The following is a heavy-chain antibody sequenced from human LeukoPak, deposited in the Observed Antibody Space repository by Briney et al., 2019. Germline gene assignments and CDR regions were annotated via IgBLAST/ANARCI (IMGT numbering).Heavy chain of an antibody. Sequence: SETLSLTCTVSGGSISSYYWSWIRQPPGKGLEWIGYIYYSGSTNYNPSLKSRVTISVDTSKNQFSLKLSSVTAADTAVYYCARDSPTGYSSGSFDYWGQGTLVTVSS. CDR3: ARDSPTGYSSGSFDY. D-gene: IGHD6-19*01. J-gene: IGHJ4*02. V-gene: IGHV4-59*12. CDR2: IYYSGST. CDR1: GGSISSYY.